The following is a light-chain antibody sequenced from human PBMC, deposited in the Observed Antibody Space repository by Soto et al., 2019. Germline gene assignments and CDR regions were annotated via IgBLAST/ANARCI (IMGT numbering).Light chain of an antibody. Sequence: QSALTQPASVSGSPGQSITISCTGTSSDVGSYSLVSWYQQHPGKAPKLMIYEGSRRPSGVSNRFSGSKSGNTASLTISGLQAEDEADYYFCSYVGSSTYVFGTGTKLTVL. V-gene: IGLV2-23*01. J-gene: IGLJ1*01. CDR1: SSDVGSYSL. CDR3: CSYVGSSTYV. CDR2: EGS.